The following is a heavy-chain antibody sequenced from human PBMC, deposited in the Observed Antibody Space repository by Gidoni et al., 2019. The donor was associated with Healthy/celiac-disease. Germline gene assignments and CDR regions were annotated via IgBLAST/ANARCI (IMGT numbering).Heavy chain of an antibody. J-gene: IGHJ4*02. CDR3: ARGLMGISDY. CDR2: INHSGST. V-gene: IGHV4-34*01. Sequence: QVQLQQWGAGLLKPSETLSLTCAVYGGSFSGYYWSWIRQPPGKGLEWNGEINHSGSTNYNPSLKSRVTISVDTSKNQFSLKLSSVTAADTAVYYCARGLMGISDYWGQGTLVTVSS. D-gene: IGHD7-27*01. CDR1: GGSFSGYY.